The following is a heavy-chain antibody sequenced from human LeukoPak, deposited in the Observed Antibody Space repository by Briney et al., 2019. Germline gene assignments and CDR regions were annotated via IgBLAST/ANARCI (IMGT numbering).Heavy chain of an antibody. Sequence: SETLSLTCTVSGGSISNYYWSWIRQPPGKGLEWIGNILYSGTTNYNPSLKSRVTFSLDMSKNQFSLKLNSATAADTAVYFCARVPIYSPGHYCFDYWGQGALVTVSS. CDR3: ARVPIYSPGHYCFDY. CDR1: GGSISNYY. D-gene: IGHD1-26*01. J-gene: IGHJ4*02. V-gene: IGHV4-59*01. CDR2: ILYSGTT.